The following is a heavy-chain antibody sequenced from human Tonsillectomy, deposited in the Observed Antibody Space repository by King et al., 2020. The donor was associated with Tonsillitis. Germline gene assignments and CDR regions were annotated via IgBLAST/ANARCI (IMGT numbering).Heavy chain of an antibody. CDR2: IKEDGSEK. CDR1: GFTFSNYW. V-gene: IGHV3-7*03. Sequence: VQLVESGGGLAQPGGSLRLSCAASGFTFSNYWMSWVRQAPGKGLEWVANIKEDGSEKDYVDSVKGRFTISRDNAKNSLYLQMNSLRAEDTAVYYCASLSILTGFSYWGQGTLVTVSS. CDR3: ASLSILTGFSY. D-gene: IGHD3-9*01. J-gene: IGHJ4*02.